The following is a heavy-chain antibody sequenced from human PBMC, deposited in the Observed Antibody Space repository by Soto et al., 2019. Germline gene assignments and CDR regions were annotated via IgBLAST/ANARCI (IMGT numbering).Heavy chain of an antibody. J-gene: IGHJ4*02. D-gene: IGHD2-21*01. CDR1: GFTFTKHA. CDR2: ISGSGAST. V-gene: IGHV3-23*01. CDR3: ARTPGVNTVISAFDH. Sequence: PGGSLRLSCVASGFTFTKHALAWVRQAPGKGLEWVSAISGSGASTYDSDSVKGRFTLSRDNSNNTLYLQMNSLRAEDTAIYYCARTPGVNTVISAFDHWGQGTPVTVSS.